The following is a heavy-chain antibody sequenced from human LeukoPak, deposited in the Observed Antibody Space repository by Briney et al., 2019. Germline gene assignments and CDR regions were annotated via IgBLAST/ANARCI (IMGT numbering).Heavy chain of an antibody. CDR3: ASHSMVRGVINY. V-gene: IGHV3-74*01. J-gene: IGHJ4*02. CDR2: INSDGSST. D-gene: IGHD3-10*01. Sequence: PGGSLRLSCAASGFTFSSYWMHWVRQAPGKGLVWVSRINSDGSSTSYADSVKGRFTISRDNAKNTLYLQMNSLRAEDTAVYCCASHSMVRGVINYWGQGTLVTVSS. CDR1: GFTFSSYW.